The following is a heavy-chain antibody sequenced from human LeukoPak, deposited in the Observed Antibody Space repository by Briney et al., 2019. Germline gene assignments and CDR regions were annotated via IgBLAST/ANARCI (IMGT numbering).Heavy chain of an antibody. D-gene: IGHD6-19*01. CDR1: GGTFTSYA. Sequence: SVKVSCKASGGTFTSYAISWVRQAPGQGLQWMGRIIPIFGTANYAQKFQGRVTITTDESTSTAYMELSSPRSEDTAVYYCIYRSSGWHDYWGQGTLVTVSS. CDR3: IYRSSGWHDY. CDR2: IIPIFGTA. J-gene: IGHJ4*02. V-gene: IGHV1-69*05.